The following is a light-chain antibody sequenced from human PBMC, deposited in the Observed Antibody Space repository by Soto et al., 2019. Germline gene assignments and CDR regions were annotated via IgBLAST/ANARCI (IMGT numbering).Light chain of an antibody. CDR1: SGDVGGYDY. CDR2: EVT. CDR3: SSYAGSDNPYV. J-gene: IGLJ1*01. Sequence: QSVLTQPPSASGSHGQSVTISCTGTSGDVGGYDYVSWYQQHPGKAPKLMIYEVTKRPLGVPDRFSGSKSGNTASLTVSGLQAEDEADYYCSSYAGSDNPYVFGTGTKVTVL. V-gene: IGLV2-8*01.